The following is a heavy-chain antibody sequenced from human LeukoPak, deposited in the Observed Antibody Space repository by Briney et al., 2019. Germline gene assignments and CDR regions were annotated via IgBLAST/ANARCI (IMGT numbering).Heavy chain of an antibody. J-gene: IGHJ5*02. D-gene: IGHD3-9*01. CDR3: ARVTYLLTGYHYWLDP. CDR1: GGTFSSYA. Sequence: GSSVTVSCKASGGTFSSYAISWVRQTPGQGLEWMGGIIPIFGTANYAQKFQGRVTITTDESTSTAYMEPSSLRSEDTAVYYCARVTYLLTGYHYWLDPWGQGTLVTVSS. V-gene: IGHV1-69*05. CDR2: IIPIFGTA.